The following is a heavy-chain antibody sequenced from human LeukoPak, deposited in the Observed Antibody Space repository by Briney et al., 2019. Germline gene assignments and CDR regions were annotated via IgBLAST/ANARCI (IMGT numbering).Heavy chain of an antibody. CDR1: GFTSSSYG. CDR3: ARGEDIVVVPAANYFDY. CDR2: IGKDGSNK. J-gene: IGHJ4*02. Sequence: GGSLTPSCPASGFTSSSYGMHWVRQPQGKGRGGGAVIGKDGSNKYYADSVKGRFTISRDNSKNTLYLQMNSLRAEDTAVYYCARGEDIVVVPAANYFDYWGQGTLVTVSS. D-gene: IGHD2-2*01. V-gene: IGHV3-33*01.